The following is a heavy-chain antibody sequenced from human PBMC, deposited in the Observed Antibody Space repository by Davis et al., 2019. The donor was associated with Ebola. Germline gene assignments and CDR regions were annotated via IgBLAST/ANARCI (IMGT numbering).Heavy chain of an antibody. J-gene: IGHJ4*02. CDR3: ARAPTWSEINYYCFDD. CDR1: AYNFIEFF. Sequence: ASVKVSCKASAYNFIEFFFHWVRQATGQGLEWMGWMNPNSGNTGYAQKFQGRVTMTRNTSISTAYMELSSLRSEDTAVYYCARAPTWSEINYYCFDDWGQGTLVTVSS. V-gene: IGHV1-8*01. D-gene: IGHD3-10*01. CDR2: MNPNSGNT.